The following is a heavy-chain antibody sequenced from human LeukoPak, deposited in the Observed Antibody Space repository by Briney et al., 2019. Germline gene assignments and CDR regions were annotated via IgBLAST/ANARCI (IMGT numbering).Heavy chain of an antibody. CDR1: GGSISSGTYY. V-gene: IGHV4-30-2*01. J-gene: IGHJ6*03. Sequence: SQTLSLTCTVSGGSISSGTYYWSWIRQPPGKGLEWIGYISHSGSTYYNPSLKSRVTISVDRSKNQFSLKLSSVTAADTAVYYCARNGRGYCSSTSCYERGYYYYYYMDVWGKGTTVTVSS. CDR2: ISHSGST. D-gene: IGHD2-2*01. CDR3: ARNGRGYCSSTSCYERGYYYYYYMDV.